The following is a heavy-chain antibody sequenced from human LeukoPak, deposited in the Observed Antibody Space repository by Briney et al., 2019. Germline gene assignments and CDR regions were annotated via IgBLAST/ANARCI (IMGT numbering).Heavy chain of an antibody. J-gene: IGHJ4*02. CDR1: GLTFDTYG. Sequence: GGSLRLSCTVSGLTFDTYGMSWVRQAPGKGLEWVSAISASGSNTHYADSVKGRVIISRDNSKNTLYLEMKSLRAEDTALYYCASTLQLWSDPCFDYWGQGTLVTVSS. CDR3: ASTLQLWSDPCFDY. CDR2: ISASGSNT. V-gene: IGHV3-23*01. D-gene: IGHD5-18*01.